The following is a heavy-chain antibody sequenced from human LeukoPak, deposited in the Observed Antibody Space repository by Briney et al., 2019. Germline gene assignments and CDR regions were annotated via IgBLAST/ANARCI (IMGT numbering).Heavy chain of an antibody. CDR3: TRHARNSWHSDY. Sequence: SETLSLTCTVSGGSFSGHYWSWMRQPPGKAPEWIGYVYYTGDGSYNPSLRGRVSISVDTSMNQFSLRLFSVTAADTAVYYCTRHARNSWHSDYWGQGAVVTVSS. J-gene: IGHJ4*02. CDR1: GGSFSGHY. CDR2: VYYTGDG. D-gene: IGHD6-13*01. V-gene: IGHV4-59*08.